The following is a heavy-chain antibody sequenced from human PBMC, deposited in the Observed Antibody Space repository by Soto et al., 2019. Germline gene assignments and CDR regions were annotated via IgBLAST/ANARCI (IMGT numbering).Heavy chain of an antibody. J-gene: IGHJ6*02. D-gene: IGHD3-10*01. CDR3: ARDRRVRGVIRLGDV. CDR1: GGSISSYF. V-gene: IGHV4-59*01. Sequence: SETLSLTCTVSGGSISSYFWSYIRQPPGKGLEWIAFIYYSGSTNYNPSLKSRVTISVYTSKNQFSLKLSSVNAADTAVYYCARDRRVRGVIRLGDVWGQGTTVTVSS. CDR2: IYYSGST.